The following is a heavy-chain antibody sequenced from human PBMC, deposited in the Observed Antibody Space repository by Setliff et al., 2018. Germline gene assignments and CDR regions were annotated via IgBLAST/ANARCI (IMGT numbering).Heavy chain of an antibody. D-gene: IGHD6-6*01. CDR1: GFSFSSYA. V-gene: IGHV3-23*01. J-gene: IGHJ4*02. Sequence: GGSLRLSCAASGFSFSSYAMSWVRQAPGKGLEWFSTIIGSGISTYYADSVKGRFTISRDNSKNTLYLQMNSLRAEDTAVYYCARDPQQLVIRYYFDYWGQGTLVTVSS. CDR3: ARDPQQLVIRYYFDY. CDR2: IIGSGIST.